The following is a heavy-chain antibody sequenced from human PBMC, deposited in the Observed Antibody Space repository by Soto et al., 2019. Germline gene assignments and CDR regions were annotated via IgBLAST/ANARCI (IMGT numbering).Heavy chain of an antibody. J-gene: IGHJ4*02. V-gene: IGHV4-31*03. CDR3: ARGGPVSVSPAWQLLGYFDY. Sequence: QVHLQESGPGQVRPSQTLSPSCSVSGGSISRGAYFWTWIRQFPGKGLEWIAYISYTGATYYNPFLKCRVTILADTSKNQFSLKLISVTSADTAVYYCARGGPVSVSPAWQLLGYFDYWGQGTLVTVSS. CDR2: ISYTGAT. D-gene: IGHD2-15*01. CDR1: GGSISRGAYF.